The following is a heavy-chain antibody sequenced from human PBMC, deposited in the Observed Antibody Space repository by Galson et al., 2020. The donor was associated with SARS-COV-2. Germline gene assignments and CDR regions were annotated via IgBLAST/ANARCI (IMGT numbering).Heavy chain of an antibody. CDR1: GGSFSGYY. Sequence: SETLSLTCAVYGGSFSGYYWSWIRQPPGKGLEWIGEINHSGSTNYNPSLKSRVTISVDTSKNQFSLKLSSVTAADTAVYYCARGIVVVPAAMSEYYYYYGMDVWGQGTTVTVSS. J-gene: IGHJ6*02. D-gene: IGHD2-2*01. V-gene: IGHV4-34*01. CDR3: ARGIVVVPAAMSEYYYYYGMDV. CDR2: INHSGST.